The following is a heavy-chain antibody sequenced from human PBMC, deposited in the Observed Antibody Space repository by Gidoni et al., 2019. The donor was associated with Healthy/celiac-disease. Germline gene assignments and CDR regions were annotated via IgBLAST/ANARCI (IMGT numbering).Heavy chain of an antibody. J-gene: IGHJ6*02. CDR1: GYTFTSYY. Sequence: QVQLVQSGAEVKKPGASVKVSCKASGYTFTSYYMHWVRQAPGQGLGWMGIINPRCGSTSYAQKFQGRVTMTRDTATRTVYMELSSLRSEDTAVYYCARDPSITMIVAHPGMDVWGQGTTVTVSS. V-gene: IGHV1-46*01. CDR2: INPRCGST. CDR3: ARDPSITMIVAHPGMDV. D-gene: IGHD3-22*01.